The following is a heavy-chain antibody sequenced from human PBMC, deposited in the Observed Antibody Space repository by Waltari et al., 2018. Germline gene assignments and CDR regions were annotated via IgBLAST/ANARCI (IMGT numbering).Heavy chain of an antibody. D-gene: IGHD2-21*02. V-gene: IGHV3-21*01. CDR3: TRVAYCGGDCSGDY. Sequence: EVQLVESGGGLVKPGGSMGLSCAASGFTFRSKTIMWVRQAPGKGLEWVSSITSGGNFIYYADSVKGRFTISRDNAKNSLYLQMSSLRAEDTAVYYCTRVAYCGGDCSGDYWGQGSLVTVSS. CDR1: GFTFRSKT. J-gene: IGHJ4*02. CDR2: ITSGGNFI.